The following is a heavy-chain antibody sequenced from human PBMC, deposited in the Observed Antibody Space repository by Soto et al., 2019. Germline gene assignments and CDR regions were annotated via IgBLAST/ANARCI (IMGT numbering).Heavy chain of an antibody. CDR3: ARAGLGYGAYNWFDP. D-gene: IGHD4-17*01. CDR2: ISAHNGNT. V-gene: IGHV1-18*01. CDR1: GYIFDNYG. J-gene: IGHJ5*02. Sequence: QVQLVQSGTEVKKPGASVKVSCKASGYIFDNYGITWVRQAPGQGLEWMGWISAHNGNTDSAPNLQGRVTMTTDTSTSTAHMELRALTSGDTAVYYCARAGLGYGAYNWFDPWGQGTLVTVSS.